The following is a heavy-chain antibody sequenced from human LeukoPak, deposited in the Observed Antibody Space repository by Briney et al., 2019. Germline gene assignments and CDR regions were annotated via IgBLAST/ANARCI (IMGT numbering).Heavy chain of an antibody. Sequence: SETLSLTCAVYGGSFSGYYWSWIRQPPGEGPEWIGEINRSGSTNYNPSLKSRVTISVDTSKNQFSLRLTSVTAADTAAYYCATRYDFWSGYYTWGQGTLVTVSS. D-gene: IGHD3-3*01. CDR1: GGSFSGYY. CDR3: ATRYDFWSGYYT. J-gene: IGHJ5*02. V-gene: IGHV4-34*01. CDR2: INRSGST.